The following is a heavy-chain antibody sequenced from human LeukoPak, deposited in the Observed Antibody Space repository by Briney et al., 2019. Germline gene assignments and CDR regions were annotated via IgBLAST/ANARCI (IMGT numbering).Heavy chain of an antibody. CDR1: GFTFSSYG. V-gene: IGHV3-30*18. CDR3: AKDLSRYYDSSGLDY. D-gene: IGHD3-22*01. J-gene: IGHJ4*02. CDR2: ISYDGSNK. Sequence: GRSLRLSCAASGFTFSSYGMHWVRQAPGKGLEWVAVISYDGSNKYYADSVKGRFTISRDNSKNTLYLQMNSLRAEDTAVYYCAKDLSRYYDSSGLDYWGQGTLVTVSS.